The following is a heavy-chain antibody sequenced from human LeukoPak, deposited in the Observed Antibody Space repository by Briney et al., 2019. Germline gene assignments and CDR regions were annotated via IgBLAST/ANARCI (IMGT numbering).Heavy chain of an antibody. CDR1: GFTFSSYA. Sequence: PPGGSLRLSCAASGFTFSSYAMSWVRQAPGKGLEWVSAISGSGGSTYYADSVKGRFTISRDNSKNTLFLQLNSLRAEDTAVYYCAKYPRGDSSGYAEYFQHCGQGTLVTVSS. J-gene: IGHJ1*01. CDR2: ISGSGGST. D-gene: IGHD6-19*01. CDR3: AKYPRGDSSGYAEYFQH. V-gene: IGHV3-23*01.